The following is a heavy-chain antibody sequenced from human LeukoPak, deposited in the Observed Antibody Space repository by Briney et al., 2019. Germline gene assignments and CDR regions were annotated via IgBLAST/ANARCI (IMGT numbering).Heavy chain of an antibody. Sequence: SETLSLTCTASGGSISTYYWSWIRQPPGKGLEWIGYVYYSGSTNYNPSLKRRVTISVDTSKNQFSLKLSSMTAADTAVYYCARGGSGYGGRFDYGGQGTLVTVSS. CDR2: VYYSGST. CDR3: ARGGSGYGGRFDY. CDR1: GGSISTYY. V-gene: IGHV4-59*01. J-gene: IGHJ4*02. D-gene: IGHD5-12*01.